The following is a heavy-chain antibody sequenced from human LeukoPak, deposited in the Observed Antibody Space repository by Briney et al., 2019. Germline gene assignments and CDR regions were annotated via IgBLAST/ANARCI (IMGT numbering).Heavy chain of an antibody. Sequence: GASVRVSCKASGYTFTGYYMHWVRQAPGQGLEWMGWINPNSGGTNYAQKFQGRVTMTRDTPISTAYMELSRLRSDDTAVYYCARRGGGKRTFDYWGQGTLVTVSS. CDR3: ARRGGGKRTFDY. CDR1: GYTFTGYY. CDR2: INPNSGGT. D-gene: IGHD1-7*01. J-gene: IGHJ4*02. V-gene: IGHV1-2*02.